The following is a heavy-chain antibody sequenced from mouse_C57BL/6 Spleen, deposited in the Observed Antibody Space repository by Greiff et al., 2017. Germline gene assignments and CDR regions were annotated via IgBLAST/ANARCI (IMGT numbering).Heavy chain of an antibody. J-gene: IGHJ3*01. Sequence: QVQLQQPGAELVKPGASVKLSCKASGYTFTSYWMQWVKQRPGQGLEWIGEIDPSDSATNYTQKFKGKATLTVDTSSSTAYMQLSMLTSEDSAVYYCAREGITTVVEEFAYWGQGTLVTVSA. D-gene: IGHD1-1*01. CDR3: AREGITTVVEEFAY. CDR2: IDPSDSAT. CDR1: GYTFTSYW. V-gene: IGHV1-50*01.